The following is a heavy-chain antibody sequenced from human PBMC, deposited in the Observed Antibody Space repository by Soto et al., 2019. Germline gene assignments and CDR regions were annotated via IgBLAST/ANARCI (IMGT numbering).Heavy chain of an antibody. CDR3: ARDNIYFDY. Sequence: QIQLLQSGAEVKKPGASVKVTCKASGYTFRNFGISWVRQAPGQGLEWMGWISAYNANANYAQKFQGRLTMTADTSTSTAYMELRSLRSDDTAVYYCARDNIYFDYWGQGTLVPVSS. CDR2: ISAYNANA. V-gene: IGHV1-18*01. J-gene: IGHJ4*02. CDR1: GYTFRNFG.